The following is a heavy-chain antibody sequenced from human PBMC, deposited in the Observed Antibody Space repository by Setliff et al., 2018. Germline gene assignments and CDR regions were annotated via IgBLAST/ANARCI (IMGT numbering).Heavy chain of an antibody. CDR2: IYDSGKT. Sequence: SETLSLTCSVPGDSISTFSYYWGWIRQPPGKGLEWIGTIYDSGKTYYNPSLKSRVSISVDTSKNQFSLKLNSVTAADTGVYYCASCRYQVPYNYWCQGTLVTVSS. J-gene: IGHJ4*02. D-gene: IGHD2-2*01. V-gene: IGHV4-39*01. CDR1: GDSISTFSYY. CDR3: ASCRYQVPYNY.